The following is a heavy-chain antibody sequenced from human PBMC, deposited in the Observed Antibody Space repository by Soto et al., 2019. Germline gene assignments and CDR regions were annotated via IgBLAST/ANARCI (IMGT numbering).Heavy chain of an antibody. V-gene: IGHV1-69*13. J-gene: IGHJ6*02. CDR3: ASSYYYDSSGYDYGMDV. Sequence: SVKVSCKASGGTFSSYAISWVRQAPGQGLEWMGGIIPIFGTANYAQKFQGRVTITADESTSTAYMELSSLRSEDTAVYYCASSYYYDSSGYDYGMDVWGQGTTVTVSS. D-gene: IGHD3-22*01. CDR2: IIPIFGTA. CDR1: GGTFSSYA.